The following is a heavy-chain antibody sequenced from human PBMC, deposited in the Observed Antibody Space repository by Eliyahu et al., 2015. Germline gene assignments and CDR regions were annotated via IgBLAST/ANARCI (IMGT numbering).Heavy chain of an antibody. Sequence: QVQLQQWGAGLLXPSETLSLTCAVYGGSFXXYYWTWIRQPPGKGLEWIGEINHSGSTNXNPSLKSRVTTSXDTSKKQFSLKLSSVTVADTAVYYCARRPSHSTTYHWYFDVWGRGILVTVSS. D-gene: IGHD6-13*01. CDR1: GGSFXXYY. V-gene: IGHV4-34*01. J-gene: IGHJ2*01. CDR2: INHSGST. CDR3: ARRPSHSTTYHWYFDV.